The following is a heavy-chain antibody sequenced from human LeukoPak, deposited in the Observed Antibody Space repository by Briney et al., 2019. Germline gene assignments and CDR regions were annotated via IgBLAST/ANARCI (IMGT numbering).Heavy chain of an antibody. CDR1: GFTFSSYA. V-gene: IGHV3-48*03. CDR3: ARDYYDSRGYYGMDV. CDR2: ISSSGRTI. Sequence: GGSLRLSCAASGFTFSSYAMHWVRQAPGQGLEWVSYISSSGRTIHYADSVKGRFTISRDNAKNSLYLEMNSLRAEDTAVYYCARDYYDSRGYYGMDVWGQGTTVTVSS. J-gene: IGHJ6*02. D-gene: IGHD3-22*01.